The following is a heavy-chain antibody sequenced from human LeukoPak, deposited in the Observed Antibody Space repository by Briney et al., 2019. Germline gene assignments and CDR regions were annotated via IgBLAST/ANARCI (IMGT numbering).Heavy chain of an antibody. CDR3: ARDFLQTYYYDSSGYLPDY. CDR1: GYTFTSYY. Sequence: ASVKVSCKASGYTFTSYYMHWVRQAPGQGLEWMGIINPSGGSTSYAQKFQGRVTMTRDTSTSTVYMELSSLRPEDTAVYYCARDFLQTYYYDSSGYLPDYWGQGTLVTVSS. J-gene: IGHJ4*02. D-gene: IGHD3-22*01. CDR2: INPSGGST. V-gene: IGHV1-46*01.